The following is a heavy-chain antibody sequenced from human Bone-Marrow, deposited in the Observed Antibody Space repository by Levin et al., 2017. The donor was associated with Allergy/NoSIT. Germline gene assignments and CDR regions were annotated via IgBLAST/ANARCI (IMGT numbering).Heavy chain of an antibody. CDR1: GFRFSDYY. CDR3: AKDRRETVETNWYFDI. CDR2: ISSSGSTT. D-gene: IGHD4-23*01. V-gene: IGHV3-11*01. Sequence: GGSLRLSCEGSGFRFSDYYMSWIRQAPGKGLEWIGYISSSGSTTHYADSLQGRFTISKDNTKNSLYLQINSLRADDTAVYYCAKDRRETVETNWYFDIWGRGTLVSVSS. J-gene: IGHJ2*01.